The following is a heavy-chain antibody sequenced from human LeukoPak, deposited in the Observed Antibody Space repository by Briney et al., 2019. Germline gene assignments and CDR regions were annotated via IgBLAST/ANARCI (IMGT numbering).Heavy chain of an antibody. CDR2: ISGSGGST. CDR1: GFTFSSYA. D-gene: IGHD6-13*01. Sequence: GGSLRLSCAASGFTFSSYAMSWVRQAPGKGLEWVSAISGSGGSTDYADSVKGRFTISRDNSKNTLYLQMNSLRAEDTAVYYCARGSSSWFGEGNFDYWGQGTLVTVSS. CDR3: ARGSSSWFGEGNFDY. V-gene: IGHV3-23*01. J-gene: IGHJ4*02.